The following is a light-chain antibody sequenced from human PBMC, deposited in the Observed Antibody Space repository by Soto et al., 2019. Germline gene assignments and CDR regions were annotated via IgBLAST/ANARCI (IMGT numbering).Light chain of an antibody. J-gene: IGKJ2*01. V-gene: IGKV1-33*01. CDR2: EAS. CDR3: QQYDNLPYT. CDR1: QDISNY. Sequence: DIQMTQSPSSLSASVRDRVTITCQVSQDISNYLNWYQQKPGKGTRLLIYEASNLETGFPSMFSGSGSETNFTVTINSLQTEDIETYYSQQYDNLPYTFGQGTKLEIK.